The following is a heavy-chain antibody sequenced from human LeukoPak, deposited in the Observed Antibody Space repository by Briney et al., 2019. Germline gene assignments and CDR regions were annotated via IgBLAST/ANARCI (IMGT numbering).Heavy chain of an antibody. CDR1: GFTFSNYA. CDR3: AELGITMIGGV. D-gene: IGHD3-10*02. Sequence: GGSLRLSCAASGFTFSNYAMYWVRQAPGKGLEWVAVISYDGSNKYYADSVKGRFTISRDNSKNTLYLQMNSLRAEDTAVYYCAELGITMIGGVWGKGTTVTISS. J-gene: IGHJ6*04. CDR2: ISYDGSNK. V-gene: IGHV3-30*04.